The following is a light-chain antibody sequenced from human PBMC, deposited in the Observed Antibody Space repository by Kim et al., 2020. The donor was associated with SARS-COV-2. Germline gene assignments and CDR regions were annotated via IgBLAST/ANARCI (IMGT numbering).Light chain of an antibody. CDR1: QGISSY. J-gene: IGKJ2*01. CDR3: QQYYSYPYT. Sequence: SASRGDRVTITCRASQGISSYLAWYQQKPGKAPKLLIYAASTLQSGVPSTFSGSGSGTDFTLTISCLQSEDFATYYCQQYYSYPYTFGQGTKLEI. V-gene: IGKV1-8*01. CDR2: AAS.